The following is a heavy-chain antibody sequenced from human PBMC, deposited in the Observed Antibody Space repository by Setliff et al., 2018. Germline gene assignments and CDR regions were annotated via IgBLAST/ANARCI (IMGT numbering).Heavy chain of an antibody. V-gene: IGHV4-61*09. D-gene: IGHD6-13*01. CDR2: FHTGGST. Sequence: SETLSLTCTVSGDSISSGSYYWTWIRQPAGKGLEWIGHFHTGGSTNYNRSLRSRVSISVDTSKNQFSLKLSSVTAADTAVYYCARGRGPLWIAAAGIFDYWGQGTLVTVSS. CDR3: ARGRGPLWIAAAGIFDY. CDR1: GDSISSGSYY. J-gene: IGHJ4*02.